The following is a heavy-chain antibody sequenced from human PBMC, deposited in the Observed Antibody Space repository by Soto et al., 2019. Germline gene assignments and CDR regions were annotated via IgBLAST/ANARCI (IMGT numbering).Heavy chain of an antibody. CDR1: GGSFSSYT. Sequence: SVSVSCKASGGSFSSYTISWLRQAPGQGLEWMGRIIPILGIANYAQKFQGRVTTTADKSTSTAYMELSSLRSEDTAVYYCASGLGYFSSTGCYARYFAYWGQGTLVLVS. J-gene: IGHJ4*02. D-gene: IGHD2-2*01. CDR2: IIPILGIA. CDR3: ASGLGYFSSTGCYARYFAY. V-gene: IGHV1-69*02.